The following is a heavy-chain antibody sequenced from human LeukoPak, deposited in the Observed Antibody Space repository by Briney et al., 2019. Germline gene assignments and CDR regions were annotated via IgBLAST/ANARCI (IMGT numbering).Heavy chain of an antibody. V-gene: IGHV3-7*01. CDR1: GFTFSRSW. Sequence: PGGSLRLSCAGSGFTFSRSWMTWVRQAQGKGLEWVASINQDGSVKHYMDSVKGRFTISRDNAENSLHLQMHSLRAEDTAVYYCAKLLGDVTTFDYWGQGTLVTVSS. CDR2: INQDGSVK. J-gene: IGHJ4*02. CDR3: AKLLGDVTTFDY. D-gene: IGHD3-16*01.